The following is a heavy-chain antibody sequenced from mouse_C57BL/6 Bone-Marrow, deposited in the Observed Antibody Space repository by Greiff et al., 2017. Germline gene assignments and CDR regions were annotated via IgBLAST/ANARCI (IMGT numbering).Heavy chain of an antibody. D-gene: IGHD1-1*01. Sequence: VQLQQSGAELARPGASVKLSCKASGYTFTSYGISWVKQRTGQGLEWIGEIYPRSGNTYYNEKFKGKAPLTADKSSSPAYMELRSLTSEDSAVYFCARLRVYYYGSSFAWFAYWGQGTLVTVSA. CDR1: GYTFTSYG. V-gene: IGHV1-81*01. CDR2: IYPRSGNT. CDR3: ARLRVYYYGSSFAWFAY. J-gene: IGHJ3*01.